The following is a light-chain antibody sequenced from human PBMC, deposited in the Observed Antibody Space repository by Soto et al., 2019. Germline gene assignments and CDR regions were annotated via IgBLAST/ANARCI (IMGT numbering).Light chain of an antibody. V-gene: IGKV1-39*01. CDR1: QDIATS. CDR3: HDSYNTPRT. CDR2: GAS. Sequence: DIQMTQSPSSLSASVGDRVTITCRAGQDIATSLNWYQHRPGKAPKLLIYGASALQSGDPSSFSGSGSATDFTLTISSLQGADFATYYCHDSYNTPRTFGQGTRVHIK. J-gene: IGKJ1*01.